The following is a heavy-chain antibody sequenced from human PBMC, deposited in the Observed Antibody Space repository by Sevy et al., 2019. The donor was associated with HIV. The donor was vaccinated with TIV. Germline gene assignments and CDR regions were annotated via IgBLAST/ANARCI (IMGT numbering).Heavy chain of an antibody. D-gene: IGHD3-22*01. Sequence: GGSLRLSCAASGFTFSSYAMSWVRQAPGKGLEWVSAISGSGGSTYYADSVKGRFTISRDNSKNTLYLQMNSLRAEDTAVYYCAKGRTYYYDSSGYYTLWPLYYWGQGTLVTVSS. J-gene: IGHJ4*02. CDR1: GFTFSSYA. V-gene: IGHV3-23*01. CDR3: AKGRTYYYDSSGYYTLWPLYY. CDR2: ISGSGGST.